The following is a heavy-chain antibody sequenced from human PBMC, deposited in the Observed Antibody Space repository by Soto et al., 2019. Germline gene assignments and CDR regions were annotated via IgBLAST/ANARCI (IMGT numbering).Heavy chain of an antibody. Sequence: ASVKVSCKASGYTFTSYGISWVRQAPGQGLEWMGWISAYNGNTNYAQKLQGRVTMTTDTSTSTAYMELRSLRSDDTAVYYCARDVSEPSMIVVVIDRFDPWGQGTLVTVPQ. CDR3: ARDVSEPSMIVVVIDRFDP. CDR1: GYTFTSYG. D-gene: IGHD3-22*01. J-gene: IGHJ5*02. V-gene: IGHV1-18*04. CDR2: ISAYNGNT.